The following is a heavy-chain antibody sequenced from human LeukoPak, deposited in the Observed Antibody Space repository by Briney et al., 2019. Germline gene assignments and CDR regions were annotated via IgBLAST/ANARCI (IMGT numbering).Heavy chain of an antibody. CDR2: IIPIFGIT. J-gene: IGHJ6*02. Sequence: SVKVSFKASGGTFSSYAISWVRQAPGQGREWMGRIIPIFGITNYAQKFQGRVTITADKSTSTAYMELSSLRSEDTAVYYCARDRGVVIDTYYSDNYGMDVWGRGTTVTVSS. CDR1: GGTFSSYA. D-gene: IGHD2-21*01. CDR3: ARDRGVVIDTYYSDNYGMDV. V-gene: IGHV1-69*04.